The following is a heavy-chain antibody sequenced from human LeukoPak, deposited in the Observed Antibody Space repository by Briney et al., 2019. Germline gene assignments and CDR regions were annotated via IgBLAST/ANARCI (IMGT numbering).Heavy chain of an antibody. CDR2: IIPIFGTA. Sequence: SVKVSCKASGGTFSSYAISWVRQAPGQGLEWMGGIIPIFGTANYAQKFQGRVTITADESTSTAYMELRSLRSDDTAVYYCARINLGYCSSTSCYSVWYFDLWGRGTLVTVSS. V-gene: IGHV1-69*01. CDR1: GGTFSSYA. J-gene: IGHJ2*01. CDR3: ARINLGYCSSTSCYSVWYFDL. D-gene: IGHD2-2*01.